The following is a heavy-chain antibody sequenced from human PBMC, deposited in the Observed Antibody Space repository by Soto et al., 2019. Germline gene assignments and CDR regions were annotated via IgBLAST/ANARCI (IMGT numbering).Heavy chain of an antibody. J-gene: IGHJ4*02. V-gene: IGHV3-23*01. D-gene: IGHD3-10*01. CDR3: AKALYGGFTF. Sequence: VRLLESGGGVVQPGGSLRLSCAASGFTFRVYALSWVRQAPGKGLEWVSGICGSGDSTHYADSVKGRFTVSRDNSKSLRYLQTNSLRAEDTARYYCAKALYGGFTFWGQGNLVNVSS. CDR2: ICGSGDST. CDR1: GFTFRVYA.